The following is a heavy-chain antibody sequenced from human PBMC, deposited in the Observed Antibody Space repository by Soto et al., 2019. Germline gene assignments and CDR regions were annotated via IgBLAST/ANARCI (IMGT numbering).Heavy chain of an antibody. CDR3: ARDTGEQQASGDNWFDP. J-gene: IGHJ5*02. V-gene: IGHV4-31*03. CDR2: IYYSGST. D-gene: IGHD3-10*01. CDR1: GGSISSGGYY. Sequence: QVQLQESGPGLVKPSQTLSLTCTVSGGSISSGGYYWSWIRQHPGKGLEWTGDIYYSGSTYYNPSLKSRVTISGDTSKNQFSLKLSAVTAADTAVYYCARDTGEQQASGDNWFDPWGQGTLVTVSS.